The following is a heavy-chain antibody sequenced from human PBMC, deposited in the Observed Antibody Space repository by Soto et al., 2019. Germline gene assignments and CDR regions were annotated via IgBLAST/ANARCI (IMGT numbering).Heavy chain of an antibody. CDR1: GFTFSSYG. D-gene: IGHD3-9*01. CDR3: ARYCDWYGNDAFES. V-gene: IGHV3-33*01. CDR2: IWYDGSNK. J-gene: IGHJ3*02. Sequence: GGSLRLSCAASGFTFSSYGMHWVRQAPGKGLEWVAVIWYDGSNKYYADSVKGRFTISRDNSKNTLYLHMNSLRAEDTAVYYCARYCDWYGNDAFESWGQGTMVTVSS.